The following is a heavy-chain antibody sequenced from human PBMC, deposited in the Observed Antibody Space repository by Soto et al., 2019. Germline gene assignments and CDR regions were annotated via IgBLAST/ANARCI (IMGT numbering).Heavy chain of an antibody. CDR3: AKDGVVVPAPYYFDY. D-gene: IGHD2-2*01. V-gene: IGHV3-30*18. CDR1: GFTFSSYG. Sequence: PGGSLRLSCAASGFTFSSYGMHWVRRAPGKGLEWVAVISYDGSNKYYADSVKGRFTISRDNSKNTLYLQMNSLRAEDTAVYYCAKDGVVVPAPYYFDYWGQGTLVTVSS. J-gene: IGHJ4*02. CDR2: ISYDGSNK.